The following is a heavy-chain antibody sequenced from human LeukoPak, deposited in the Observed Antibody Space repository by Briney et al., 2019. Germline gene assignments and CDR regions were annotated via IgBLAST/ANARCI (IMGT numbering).Heavy chain of an antibody. V-gene: IGHV4-34*01. CDR2: INHSGST. CDR3: ARRWGDYSVFDY. CDR1: GGSCSGYY. Sequence: SETLSLTCAVYGGSCSGYYWSWIRQPPGKGLEWIGEINHSGSTYYNPSPKSRVTISVGTSKSQFSLKLSSVTAADTAVYYCARRWGDYSVFDYWGQGTLVSVSS. D-gene: IGHD3-3*01. J-gene: IGHJ4*02.